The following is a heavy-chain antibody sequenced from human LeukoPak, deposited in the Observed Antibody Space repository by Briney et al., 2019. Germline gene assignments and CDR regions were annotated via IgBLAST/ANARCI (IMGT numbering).Heavy chain of an antibody. CDR2: INSDGSTT. CDR3: ARDRGYYGSGSPLG. V-gene: IGHV3-74*01. Sequence: GGSLRLSCAASGFTFSGYWMHWVRQAPGKGLVWVSRINSDGSTTSYADSVKGRFTISRDNAKNKLYLYMSSLRAEDTAVYYCARDRGYYGSGSPLGWGQGTLVTVSS. J-gene: IGHJ4*02. D-gene: IGHD3-10*01. CDR1: GFTFSGYW.